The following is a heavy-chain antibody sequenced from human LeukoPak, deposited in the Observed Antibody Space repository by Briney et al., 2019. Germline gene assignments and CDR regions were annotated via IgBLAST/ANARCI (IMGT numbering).Heavy chain of an antibody. CDR2: INHSGST. Sequence: SETLSLTCAVYGGSFSGYYWSWIRQPPGKGLEWLGEINHSGSTNYNPSLKSRVTISVDTSKNQFSLKLSSVTAADTAVYYCARGRYGGNSYSDYWGQGTLVTVSS. CDR3: ARGRYGGNSYSDY. D-gene: IGHD4-23*01. J-gene: IGHJ4*02. V-gene: IGHV4-34*01. CDR1: GGSFSGYY.